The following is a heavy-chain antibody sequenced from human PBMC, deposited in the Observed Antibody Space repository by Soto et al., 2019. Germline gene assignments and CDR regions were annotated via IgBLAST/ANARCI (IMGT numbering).Heavy chain of an antibody. J-gene: IGHJ4*02. V-gene: IGHV1-69*01. Sequence: QVQLVRPGAGGKRPGPPGRVSCRPSGAPFASFPFSWGRRAPGQGLGWMGGSIPIFGTANYAQKFQGRVTITADESTSTAYMELSSLRSEDTAVYYCARGGLRPYYDSSGYYSNLDYWGQGTLVTVSS. CDR2: SIPIFGTA. D-gene: IGHD3-22*01. CDR1: GAPFASFP. CDR3: ARGGLRPYYDSSGYYSNLDY.